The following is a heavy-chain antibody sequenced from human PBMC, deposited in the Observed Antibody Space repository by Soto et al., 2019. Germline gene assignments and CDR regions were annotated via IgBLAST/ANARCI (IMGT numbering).Heavy chain of an antibody. CDR2: MNPNSGDT. CDR3: ARGELLWFGELLR. CDR1: GYTFTSYE. D-gene: IGHD3-10*01. J-gene: IGHJ4*02. V-gene: IGHV1-8*01. Sequence: QVQLVQSGAEVKKPGASVKVSCKASGYTFTSYEINWVRQATGQGLEWMGWMNPNSGDTGYAQKFQGRVTMTRNTSISTAYMEQGSLRSEDTAVYYCARGELLWFGELLRWGQGTLVTVSS.